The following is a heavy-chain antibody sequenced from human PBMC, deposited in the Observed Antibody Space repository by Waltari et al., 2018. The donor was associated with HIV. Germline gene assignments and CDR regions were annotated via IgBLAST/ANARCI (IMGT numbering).Heavy chain of an antibody. Sequence: ELVEPGGTLIQPGGSLRLPCKMSDFTVNTTYVTSVRRSPGGGLGWVCIFYPDGTFHYADSVKGRFTMSRDSSRNTLFLQMNFLIFDDSATYYCARGVRYLDPWGQGTQVIVSS. CDR1: DFTVNTTY. V-gene: IGHV3-53*01. CDR2: FYPDGTF. J-gene: IGHJ5*02. D-gene: IGHD3-9*01. CDR3: ARGVRYLDP.